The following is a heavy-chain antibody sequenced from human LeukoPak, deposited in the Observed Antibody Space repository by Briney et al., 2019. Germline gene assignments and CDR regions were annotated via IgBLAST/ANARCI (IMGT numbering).Heavy chain of an antibody. J-gene: IGHJ4*02. D-gene: IGHD6-13*01. CDR2: SYPGYSDT. CDR1: GYSFNTYW. V-gene: IGHV5-51*04. Sequence: GEALKISCKGSGYSFNTYWIAWVRQMPGKGLGWMGVSYPGYSDTKYIPSFQGQVTISADNPISTAQLPWSSLKASDTAMYYCARHSSSWYYFDYWGQGTLVTVSS. CDR3: ARHSSSWYYFDY.